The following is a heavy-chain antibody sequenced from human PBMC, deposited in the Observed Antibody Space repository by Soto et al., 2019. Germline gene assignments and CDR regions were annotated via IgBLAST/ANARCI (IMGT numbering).Heavy chain of an antibody. J-gene: IGHJ6*03. CDR3: AKTALAYYYYYYMDV. CDR1: GFTFDDYA. D-gene: IGHD1-1*01. CDR2: ISWNSGSI. Sequence: GGSLRLSCAASGFTFDDYAMHWVRQAPGKGLEWVSGISWNSGSIGYADSVKGRFTISRDNAKNSLYLQMNSLRAEDTALYYCAKTALAYYYYYYMDVWGKGTTVTVSS. V-gene: IGHV3-9*01.